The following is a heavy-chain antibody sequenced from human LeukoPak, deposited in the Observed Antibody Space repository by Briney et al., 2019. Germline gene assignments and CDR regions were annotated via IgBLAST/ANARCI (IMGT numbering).Heavy chain of an antibody. Sequence: SVKVSCKASGYTFTSYYMHWVRQAPGQGLEWMGGIIPIFGTANYAQKFQGRVTITADESTSTAYMELSSLRSEDTAVYYCARDRGYYDSSGYSRWGQGTLVTVSS. CDR1: GYTFTSYY. D-gene: IGHD3-22*01. V-gene: IGHV1-69*13. CDR3: ARDRGYYDSSGYSR. J-gene: IGHJ4*02. CDR2: IIPIFGTA.